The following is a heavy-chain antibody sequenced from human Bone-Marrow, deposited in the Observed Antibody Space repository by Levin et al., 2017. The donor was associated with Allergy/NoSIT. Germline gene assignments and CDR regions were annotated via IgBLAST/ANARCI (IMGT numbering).Heavy chain of an antibody. Sequence: PSETLSLTCTVSGGSVGSNGYFWNWVRQSPEKGLEWIGYVANSGYAKINPSLKSRVTISLDTPKQQFSLDLRSLTAADTAVYYCTRIPTVAGSFGFFDLWGRGTLVTVSS. CDR2: VANSGYA. J-gene: IGHJ2*01. V-gene: IGHV4-61*08. CDR3: TRIPTVAGSFGFFDL. D-gene: IGHD6-19*01. CDR1: GGSVGSNGYF.